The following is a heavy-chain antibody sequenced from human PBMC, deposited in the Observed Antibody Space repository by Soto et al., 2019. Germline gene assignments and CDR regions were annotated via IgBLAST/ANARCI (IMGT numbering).Heavy chain of an antibody. J-gene: IGHJ4*02. D-gene: IGHD2-21*01. CDR1: GYTFTSYA. Sequence: GASVKVSCKASGYTFTSYAMHWVRQAPGQRLEWMGWINAGNGNTKYSQKFQGRVTITRDTSASTAYMELGSLRSEDRAVYYCAKTACGSATCHSDYWGQGTLVTVSS. V-gene: IGHV1-3*01. CDR2: INAGNGNT. CDR3: AKTACGSATCHSDY.